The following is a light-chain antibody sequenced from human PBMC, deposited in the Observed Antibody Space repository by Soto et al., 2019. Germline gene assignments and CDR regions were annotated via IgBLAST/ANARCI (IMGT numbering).Light chain of an antibody. V-gene: IGKV3-15*01. Sequence: EIVMTQSPATLSVSPGERATLSCRASQSVRNNLAWYQQKPGQAPRLLIYGVSARATGIPARFTGSGSGTEYTLTINTLQSEDLAVYYCQQYLDWPLTFGGGTKVESK. CDR1: QSVRNN. CDR2: GVS. J-gene: IGKJ4*01. CDR3: QQYLDWPLT.